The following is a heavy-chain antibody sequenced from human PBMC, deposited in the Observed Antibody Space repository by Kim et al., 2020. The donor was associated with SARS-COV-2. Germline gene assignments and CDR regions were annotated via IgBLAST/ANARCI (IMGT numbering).Heavy chain of an antibody. Sequence: ETLSLTCAVYGGSFSGYYWSWIRQPPGKGLEWIGEINHSGSTNYNPSLKSRVTISVDTSKNQFSLKLSSVTAADTAVYYCARDSNFRYSSGWYPSTRGWFDPWGQGTLVTVSS. CDR3: ARDSNFRYSSGWYPSTRGWFDP. CDR2: INHSGST. J-gene: IGHJ5*02. CDR1: GGSFSGYY. V-gene: IGHV4-34*01. D-gene: IGHD6-19*01.